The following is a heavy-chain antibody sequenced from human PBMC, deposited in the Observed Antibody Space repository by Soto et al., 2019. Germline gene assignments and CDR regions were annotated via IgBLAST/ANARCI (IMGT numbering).Heavy chain of an antibody. J-gene: IGHJ4*02. CDR2: INPKSGAT. D-gene: IGHD3-22*01. Sequence: ASVKVSCKASGYTFSGYYMHWVRQAPGQGLEWMGWINPKSGATHFAQKFHGRVTMTRDTSISTAYMDLSRLRSDDTAVYYCATPGGPDRGGYYYFAFWGQGSPVTVSS. CDR1: GYTFSGYY. CDR3: ATPGGPDRGGYYYFAF. V-gene: IGHV1-2*02.